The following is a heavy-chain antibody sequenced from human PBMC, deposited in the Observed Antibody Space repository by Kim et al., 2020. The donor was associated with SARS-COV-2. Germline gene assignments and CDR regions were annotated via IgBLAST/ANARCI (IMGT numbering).Heavy chain of an antibody. CDR1: GYSFTDYW. J-gene: IGHJ6*02. V-gene: IGHV5-51*01. Sequence: GESLKISCKASGYSFTDYWIGWVRQMPGKGLEWMGIIYPGDSDTRYSPSFQGHVTISADKSISTAYLQWRSLKASDTAMYYCARSCRYCSSTTCPPWNGMDVWGQGTTVTVSS. D-gene: IGHD2-2*01. CDR3: ARSCRYCSSTTCPPWNGMDV. CDR2: IYPGDSDT.